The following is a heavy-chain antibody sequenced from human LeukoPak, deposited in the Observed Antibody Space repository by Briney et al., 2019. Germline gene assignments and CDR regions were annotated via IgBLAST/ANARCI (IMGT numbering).Heavy chain of an antibody. D-gene: IGHD4-17*01. CDR1: GFTFSSYG. V-gene: IGHV3-30*18. CDR3: ANTWDYGDFIYYYGMDV. CDR2: ISYDGSNK. Sequence: SGRSLRLSCAASGFTFSSYGMHWVRQAPDKGLEWVAVISYDGSNKYYADSVKGRFTISRDNSKNTLYLQMNSLRAEDTAVYYCANTWDYGDFIYYYGMDVWGQGTTVTVSS. J-gene: IGHJ6*02.